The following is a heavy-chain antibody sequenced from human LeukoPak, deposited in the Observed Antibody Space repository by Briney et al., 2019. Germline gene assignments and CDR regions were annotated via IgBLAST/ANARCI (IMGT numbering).Heavy chain of an antibody. D-gene: IGHD3-22*01. Sequence: SETLSLTCTVSGAPMSNYYCHWIRQSAGKGLEWIGRIYTSGSTNYNPFLKSRVTMSVDTSKNQFSLKINSLTADDTGVYYCARGYYNSSGYSFDYWGQGTLVTVSS. CDR1: GAPMSNYY. CDR2: IYTSGST. CDR3: ARGYYNSSGYSFDY. J-gene: IGHJ4*02. V-gene: IGHV4-4*07.